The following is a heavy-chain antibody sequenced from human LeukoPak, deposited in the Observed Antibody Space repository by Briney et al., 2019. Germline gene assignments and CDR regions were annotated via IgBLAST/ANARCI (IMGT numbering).Heavy chain of an antibody. CDR3: ARDSTRDDAFDI. Sequence: SSETLSLTCTVSGGSISSYYWSWIRQPPGKGLEWIGYIYYSGSTNYNPSLKSRVTISVGTSKNQFSLKLSSVTAADTAVYYCARDSTRDDAFDIWGQGTMVTVSS. CDR1: GGSISSYY. J-gene: IGHJ3*02. D-gene: IGHD3-3*02. CDR2: IYYSGST. V-gene: IGHV4-59*01.